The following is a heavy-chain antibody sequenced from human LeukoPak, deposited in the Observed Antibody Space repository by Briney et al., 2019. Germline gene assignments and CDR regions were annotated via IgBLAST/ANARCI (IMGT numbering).Heavy chain of an antibody. D-gene: IGHD3-10*01. V-gene: IGHV1-24*01. CDR3: ANLRGGITCCDAFDV. Sequence: ASVKVTCKVSGNSLSDLSIHWVRQAPGKGLEWMGGFEPEDGETLYAQKFQSRDTMTGDTSTDTAYMELSSLRSEDTAIYFCANLRGGITCCDAFDVWGQGTVVIVSS. J-gene: IGHJ3*01. CDR1: GNSLSDLS. CDR2: FEPEDGET.